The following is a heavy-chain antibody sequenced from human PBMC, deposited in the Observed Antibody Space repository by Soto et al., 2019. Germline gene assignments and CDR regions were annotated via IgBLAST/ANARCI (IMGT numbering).Heavy chain of an antibody. V-gene: IGHV3-11*01. D-gene: IGHD3-16*01. CDR3: ARVGSGVVSYFDY. J-gene: IGHJ4*02. CDR1: GFTFSDYY. CDR2: ISSSGSTT. Sequence: VQLVESGGGLVQPGGSLRLSCAASGFTFSDYYMNWIRQAPGKGLEWVSYISSSGSTTYYADSVKGRFTISRDNAKNSLYLQMNSLRAEDTAVYDFARVGSGVVSYFDYWGQGTLVTVSS.